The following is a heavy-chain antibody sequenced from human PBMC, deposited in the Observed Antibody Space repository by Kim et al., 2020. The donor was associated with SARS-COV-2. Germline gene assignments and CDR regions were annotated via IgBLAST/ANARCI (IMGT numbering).Heavy chain of an antibody. CDR1: GYTFSAYG. CDR3: ARVPGGSGHLDY. J-gene: IGHJ4*02. Sequence: ASVKVSCKASGYTFSAYGIIWVRQAPGQGLEWMGWISAENGNTNYAQKVQGRVTMSRDTSTSTVYMELRSLTSDDTAVYYCARVPGGSGHLDYWGQGTLVTVSS. D-gene: IGHD3-16*01. CDR2: ISAENGNT. V-gene: IGHV1-18*01.